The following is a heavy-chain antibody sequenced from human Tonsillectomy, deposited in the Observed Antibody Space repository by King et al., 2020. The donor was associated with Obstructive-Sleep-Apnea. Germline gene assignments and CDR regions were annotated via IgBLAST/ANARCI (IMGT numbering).Heavy chain of an antibody. D-gene: IGHD3-10*01. J-gene: IGHJ6*02. CDR1: GFTFSSYG. Sequence: VQLVESGGGVVQPGRSLRLSCAASGFTFSSYGMHWVRQAPGKGLEWVAVISDDGSNKYYADSVKGRFNISRDNSKSTLDVQMSSLRIEDTAVCHCAKGRGSGSYYHGVDVWGLGTTVTVSS. CDR3: AKGRGSGSYYHGVDV. CDR2: ISDDGSNK. V-gene: IGHV3-30*18.